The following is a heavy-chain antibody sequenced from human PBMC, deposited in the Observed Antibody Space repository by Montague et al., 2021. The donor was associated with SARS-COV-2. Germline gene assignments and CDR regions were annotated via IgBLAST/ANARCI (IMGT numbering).Heavy chain of an antibody. V-gene: IGHV3-21*01. CDR1: GFNFSSYS. CDR3: ARGGYSYGTDYYYYYGMDV. J-gene: IGHJ6*02. CDR2: ISSSSSYI. D-gene: IGHD5-18*01. Sequence: SLRLSCAASGFNFSSYSMNWVRQAPGKGLEWVSSISSSSSYIYYADSVKGRFTISRDNAKNSLYLQMNSLRAEDTAVYYCARGGYSYGTDYYYYYGMDVWGQGTTVTVSS.